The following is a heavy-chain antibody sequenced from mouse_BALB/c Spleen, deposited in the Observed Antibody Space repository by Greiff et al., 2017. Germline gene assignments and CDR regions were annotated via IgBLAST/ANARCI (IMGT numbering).Heavy chain of an antibody. V-gene: IGHV1-5*01. Sequence: VHVKQSGTVLARPGASVKMSCKASGYTFTSYWMHWVKQRPGQGLELIGAIYPGNSDTSYNQKFKGKAKLTAVTSTSTAYMELSSLTNEDSAVYYCTGNYGEVGYYFDYWGQGTTLTVSS. CDR3: TGNYGEVGYYFDY. CDR1: GYTFTSYW. D-gene: IGHD2-1*01. CDR2: IYPGNSDT. J-gene: IGHJ2*01.